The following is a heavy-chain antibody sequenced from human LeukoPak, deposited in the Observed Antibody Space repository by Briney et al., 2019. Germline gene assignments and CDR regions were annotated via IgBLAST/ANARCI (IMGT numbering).Heavy chain of an antibody. CDR2: IYHSGST. J-gene: IGHJ4*02. D-gene: IGHD3-10*01. V-gene: IGHV4-38-2*02. CDR3: ARDVLWFGELRPPYYFDY. Sequence: SETLSLTCTVSGYSISSGYYWGWIRQPPGKGLEWIGSIYHSGSTYYNPSLKSRVTISVDTSKNQFSLKLSSVTAADTAVYYCARDVLWFGELRPPYYFDYWGQGTLVTVSS. CDR1: GYSISSGYY.